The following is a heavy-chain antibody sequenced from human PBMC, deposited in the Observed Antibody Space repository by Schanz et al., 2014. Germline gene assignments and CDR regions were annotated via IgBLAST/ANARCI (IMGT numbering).Heavy chain of an antibody. CDR1: GFPFNEYG. CDR3: AKDGIMVQGVIWERYFDS. J-gene: IGHJ4*02. D-gene: IGHD3-10*01. Sequence: EVQLVQSGGGLVKPGGSLRLSCAASGFPFNEYGMLWVRQAPGKGLEWVSSISWNSGSIDYADSVKGRFTISRDNAKNSLYLQMNSLRAEDTALYYCAKDGIMVQGVIWERYFDSWGQGTLVTDSS. CDR2: ISWNSGSI. V-gene: IGHV3-9*01.